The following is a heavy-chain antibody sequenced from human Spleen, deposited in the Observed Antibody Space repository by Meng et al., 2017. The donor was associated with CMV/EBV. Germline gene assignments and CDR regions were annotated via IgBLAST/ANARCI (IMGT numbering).Heavy chain of an antibody. Sequence: TVAGGSVRSGSFYWYWSRQRPGKGLVWIGYIHYTERRNYNPSLKSRLTISLDTSENQFSLKLTSVTTADTAMYYCAGGGQVPLGYWGQGALVTVSS. CDR2: IHYTERR. D-gene: IGHD2-15*01. CDR1: GGSVRSGSFY. CDR3: AGGGQVPLGY. J-gene: IGHJ4*02. V-gene: IGHV4-61*01.